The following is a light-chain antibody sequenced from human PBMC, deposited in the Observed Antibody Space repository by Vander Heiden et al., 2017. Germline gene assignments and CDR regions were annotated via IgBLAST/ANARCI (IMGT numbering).Light chain of an antibody. CDR3: QQYNSYSPWT. CDR2: DAA. J-gene: IGKJ1*01. Sequence: EIKMTQSPSTLSASAGDRVTTTCRASQSISSWLAWYQQKPGKAPKLLIYDAASLESSVPSRFIGSGSATEFSLTIISLQPYDFAAYYCQQYNSYSPWTFGQGTKVEIK. V-gene: IGKV1-5*01. CDR1: QSISSW.